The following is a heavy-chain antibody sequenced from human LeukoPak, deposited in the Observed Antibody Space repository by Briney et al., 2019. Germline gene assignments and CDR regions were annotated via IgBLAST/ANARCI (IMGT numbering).Heavy chain of an antibody. J-gene: IGHJ4*02. Sequence: SETLSLTCTVSGGSISSSSYYWGWIRQPPGKGLEWIGTIPYSGRTYYNPSLKSRVTISVDTSKNQFSLKLSSVTAADTAVYYCARDRVTGTRRTDYWGQGTLVTVSS. CDR1: GGSISSSSYY. D-gene: IGHD1-20*01. CDR2: IPYSGRT. CDR3: ARDRVTGTRRTDY. V-gene: IGHV4-39*07.